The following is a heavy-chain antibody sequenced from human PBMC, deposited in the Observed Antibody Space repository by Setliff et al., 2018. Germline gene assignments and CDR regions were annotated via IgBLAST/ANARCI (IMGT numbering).Heavy chain of an antibody. D-gene: IGHD2-2*01. J-gene: IGHJ6*03. CDR1: GFTLSRFW. Sequence: GESLKLSCVTSGFTLSRFWMHWVRQVPGKGLVWVSRLHPNGITTRYADSVKGRFTIYRDMAENTLYLQMNSLRAEDTAVYYCARSPRPPTSLDYVDVWGDGTMVTVSS. CDR2: LHPNGITT. V-gene: IGHV3-74*01. CDR3: ARSPRPPTSLDYVDV.